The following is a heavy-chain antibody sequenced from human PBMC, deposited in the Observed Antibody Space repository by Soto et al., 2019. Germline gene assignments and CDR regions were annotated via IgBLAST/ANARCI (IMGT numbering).Heavy chain of an antibody. CDR3: ARRYGSAIDY. Sequence: PSETLSFTCTVSGGTISSWYWSWIRQPPGKGLEWIGYIYYSGSTNCNPSLKSRVTISVDTSKNQFSLKLSSVTAADTAVYYCARRYGSAIDYWGQGTLVTVS. V-gene: IGHV4-59*08. CDR1: GGTISSWY. CDR2: IYYSGST. D-gene: IGHD1-26*01. J-gene: IGHJ4*02.